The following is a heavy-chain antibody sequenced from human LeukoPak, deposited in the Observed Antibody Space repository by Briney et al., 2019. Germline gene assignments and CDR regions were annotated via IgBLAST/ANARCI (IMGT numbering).Heavy chain of an antibody. J-gene: IGHJ5*02. CDR2: INHSGST. D-gene: IGHD6-19*01. CDR3: AREGYSSGWGWFDP. V-gene: IGHV4-34*01. CDR1: GGSFSGYY. Sequence: SETLSLTCAVYGGSFSGYYWSWIRQPPGKGLEWIGEINHSGSTNYNPSLKSRVTISVDTSKNQFSLKLSSVTAADTAVYYCAREGYSSGWGWFDPWGQGTLVTVSS.